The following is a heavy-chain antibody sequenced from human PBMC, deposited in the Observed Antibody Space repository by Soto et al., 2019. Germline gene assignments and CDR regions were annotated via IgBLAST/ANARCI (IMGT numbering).Heavy chain of an antibody. Sequence: PGGSLRLSCAASGFTFSNAWMSWVRRAPGKGLEWVGRIKSKTDGGTTDYAAPVKGRFTISRDDSKNTLYLQMNSLKTEDTAVYYCTTLTNLDYYYMDVWGKGTTVTVSS. J-gene: IGHJ6*03. CDR1: GFTFSNAW. CDR2: IKSKTDGGTT. D-gene: IGHD2-8*01. V-gene: IGHV3-15*01. CDR3: TTLTNLDYYYMDV.